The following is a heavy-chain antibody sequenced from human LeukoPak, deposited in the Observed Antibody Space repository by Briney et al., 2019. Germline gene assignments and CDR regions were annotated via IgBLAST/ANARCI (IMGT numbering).Heavy chain of an antibody. Sequence: GGSLRLSCAASGFNLHRHAMSWVRQTPGKGLEWVADIRSDSSTTAYADSVEGRFTISRDNSRMTLYLQMNSLRAEDTAVYYCTKDLVLPPYQPFDSWGPGTLVTVSS. V-gene: IGHV3-23*01. CDR2: IRSDSSTT. CDR3: TKDLVLPPYQPFDS. J-gene: IGHJ4*02. D-gene: IGHD2-2*01. CDR1: GFNLHRHA.